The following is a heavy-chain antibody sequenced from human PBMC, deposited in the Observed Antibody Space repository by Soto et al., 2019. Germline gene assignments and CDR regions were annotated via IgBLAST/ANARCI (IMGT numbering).Heavy chain of an antibody. CDR1: GGSISSYY. Sequence: PSETLSLTCTVSGGSISSYYWSWIRQPPGKGLEWIGYIYYSGSTNYNPSLKSRVTISVDTSKNQFSLKLSSVTAADTAVYYCARESRDYGDYGIDYWGQGTLVTSPQ. CDR3: ARESRDYGDYGIDY. CDR2: IYYSGST. D-gene: IGHD4-17*01. J-gene: IGHJ4*02. V-gene: IGHV4-59*01.